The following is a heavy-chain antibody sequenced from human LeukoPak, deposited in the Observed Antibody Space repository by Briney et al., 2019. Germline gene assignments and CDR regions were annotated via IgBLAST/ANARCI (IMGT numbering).Heavy chain of an antibody. Sequence: ASGKVSCKASGGTFSSYAISWVRQAPGQGLEWMGGIIPIFGTANYAQKFQGRVTITTDESTSTAYMELSSLRSEDTAVYYCAREGPHGVVVPYFDYWGQGTLVTVSS. V-gene: IGHV1-69*05. CDR2: IIPIFGTA. D-gene: IGHD2-2*01. CDR3: AREGPHGVVVPYFDY. CDR1: GGTFSSYA. J-gene: IGHJ4*02.